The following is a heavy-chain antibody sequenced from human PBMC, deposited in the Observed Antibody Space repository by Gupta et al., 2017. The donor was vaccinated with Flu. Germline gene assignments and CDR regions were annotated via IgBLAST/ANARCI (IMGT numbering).Heavy chain of an antibody. V-gene: IGHV1-69*06. CDR1: GGTFSSYA. CDR3: ASGCSGGSCYSSGDWFDP. J-gene: IGHJ5*02. Sequence: QVQLVQSGAEVKKPGSSVKVSCKASGGTFSSYAINWVRQAPGQGLEWMGGIIPIFGTAKYEQKFQGRVTITADKSTSTAYMELSSLRSEDTAVDYCASGCSGGSCYSSGDWFDPWGQGTLVTVSS. CDR2: IIPIFGTA. D-gene: IGHD2-15*01.